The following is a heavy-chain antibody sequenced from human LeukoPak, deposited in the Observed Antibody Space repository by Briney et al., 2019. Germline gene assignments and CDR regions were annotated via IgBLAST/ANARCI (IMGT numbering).Heavy chain of an antibody. J-gene: IGHJ3*02. CDR3: ARAINDALDS. D-gene: IGHD2-2*01. Sequence: PGGSLRLSCAASGFTFSDYYMSWIRQAPGKGLEWVSYISSSGSARYYADSVKGRFTISRGNAKNLLYLQVNSLRAEDRAVYYCARAINDALDSWGQGTMVTVSS. CDR1: GFTFSDYY. CDR2: ISSSGSAR. V-gene: IGHV3-11*04.